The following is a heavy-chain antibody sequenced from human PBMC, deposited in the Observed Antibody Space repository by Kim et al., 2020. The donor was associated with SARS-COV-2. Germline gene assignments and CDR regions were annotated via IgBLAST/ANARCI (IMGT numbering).Heavy chain of an antibody. CDR3: ARTDGFRKYYLDY. V-gene: IGHV4-4*02. CDR1: GGSISSPYW. Sequence: SETLSLTCAVSGGSISSPYWWTWVRQTPGEGLEWIGETSHGGHTNFDPSLKSRATISVDKSRNQLSLTLRSVTAADTGIYYCARTDGFRKYYLDYWGRGTPVTVAS. CDR2: TSHGGHT. J-gene: IGHJ4*02. D-gene: IGHD3-10*01.